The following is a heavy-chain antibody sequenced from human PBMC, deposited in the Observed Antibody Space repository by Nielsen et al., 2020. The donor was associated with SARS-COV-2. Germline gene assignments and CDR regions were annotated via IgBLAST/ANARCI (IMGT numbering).Heavy chain of an antibody. D-gene: IGHD3-22*01. V-gene: IGHV3-21*01. CDR3: ARAPITMIVVVNAFDI. Sequence: GGSLRLSCAASGFSFSSYRLNWVRQAPGKGLEWVSFISRSSSYIYYADSVKGRFTISRDNAKNSLYLQMNSLRAEDTAVYYCARAPITMIVVVNAFDIWGQGTMVTVSS. J-gene: IGHJ3*02. CDR1: GFSFSSYR. CDR2: ISRSSSYI.